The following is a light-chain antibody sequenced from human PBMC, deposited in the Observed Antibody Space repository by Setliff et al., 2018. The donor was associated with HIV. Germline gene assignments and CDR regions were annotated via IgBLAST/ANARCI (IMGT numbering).Light chain of an antibody. CDR1: SSDVGGYNY. V-gene: IGLV2-14*01. Sequence: QSVLTQPASVSGSPGQSITISCTGTSSDVGGYNYVSWYQHHPGKAPKLIIYEVSNRPSGLSNRFSGSKSGNTASLTISGLQAEDEADYYCSSYTSSSTYSFGTGTKV. CDR2: EVS. J-gene: IGLJ1*01. CDR3: SSYTSSSTYS.